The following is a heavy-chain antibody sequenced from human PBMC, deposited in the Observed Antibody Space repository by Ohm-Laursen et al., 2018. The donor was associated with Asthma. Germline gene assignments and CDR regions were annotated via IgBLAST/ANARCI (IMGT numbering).Heavy chain of an antibody. V-gene: IGHV4-30-4*01. CDR1: GGSISSGDYY. J-gene: IGHJ4*02. D-gene: IGHD5-18*01. Sequence: SQTLSLTCTVSGGSISSGDYYWSWIRQPPGKGLEWIGYIYYSGSTYYNLSLKSRVTISVDTSKNQFSLKLSSVTAADTAVYYCASRLQGYYFDYWGQGTLVTVSS. CDR2: IYYSGST. CDR3: ASRLQGYYFDY.